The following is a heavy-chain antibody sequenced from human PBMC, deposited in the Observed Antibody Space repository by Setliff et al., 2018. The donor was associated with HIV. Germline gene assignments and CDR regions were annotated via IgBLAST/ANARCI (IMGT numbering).Heavy chain of an antibody. J-gene: IGHJ6*03. CDR3: ARGGYSSGYYNYYYYMDV. Sequence: SVKVSCKASGGTFSSYTISWVRQAPGQGLEWMGGIIPIFGTTNYAQKLQGRVTMTTDTSTSTAYMELRSLRSDDTAVYYCARGGYSSGYYNYYYYMDVWGKGTTVTVSS. V-gene: IGHV1-69*05. D-gene: IGHD3-22*01. CDR2: IIPIFGTT. CDR1: GGTFSSYT.